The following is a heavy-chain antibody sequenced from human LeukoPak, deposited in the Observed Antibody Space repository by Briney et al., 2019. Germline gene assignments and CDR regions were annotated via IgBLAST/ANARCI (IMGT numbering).Heavy chain of an antibody. J-gene: IGHJ4*02. CDR2: ISGSGGST. V-gene: IGHV3-23*01. D-gene: IGHD6-13*01. CDR3: ASQGIAAAGRFDY. Sequence: HAGGSLRLSCAASGFTFSSYAMSWVRQAPGKGLEWVSAISGSGGSTYYADSVKGQFTISRDNSKNTLYLQMNSLRAEDTAVYYCASQGIAAAGRFDYWGQGTLVTVSS. CDR1: GFTFSSYA.